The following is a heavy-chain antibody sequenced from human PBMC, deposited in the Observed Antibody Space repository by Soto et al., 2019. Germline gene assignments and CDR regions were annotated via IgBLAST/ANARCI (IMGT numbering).Heavy chain of an antibody. V-gene: IGHV5-51*01. CDR1: GYSFTTYW. Sequence: GESLKISCEGSGYSFTTYWIGWVRQMPGKGLEWMGIIYPGDSDARYSPSFQGHVTISADKSIRTAYLQWSSLKASDTAIYYCARHKNSGPYYYNAMDVWGQGTTVTVSS. D-gene: IGHD6-19*01. CDR2: IYPGDSDA. CDR3: ARHKNSGPYYYNAMDV. J-gene: IGHJ6*02.